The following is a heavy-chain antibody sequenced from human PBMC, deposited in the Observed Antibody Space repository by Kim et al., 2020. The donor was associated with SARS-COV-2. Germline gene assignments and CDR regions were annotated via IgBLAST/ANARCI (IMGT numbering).Heavy chain of an antibody. CDR1: GGTFSSYA. Sequence: SVKVSCKASGGTFSSYAISWVRQAPGQGLEWMGRIIPILGIANYAQKFQGRVTITADKSTSTAYMELSSLRSEDTAVYYCARIILSTPKYAGAFDYWGQGTLVTVSS. J-gene: IGHJ4*02. CDR3: ARIILSTPKYAGAFDY. D-gene: IGHD2-8*01. CDR2: IIPILGIA. V-gene: IGHV1-69*04.